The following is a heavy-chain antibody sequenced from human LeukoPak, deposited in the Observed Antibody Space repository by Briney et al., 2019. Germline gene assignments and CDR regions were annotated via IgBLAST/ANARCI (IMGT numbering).Heavy chain of an antibody. CDR2: ISGSGGST. CDR3: ARGSTYSSGWYTGFDY. CDR1: GFTFSSDA. Sequence: GGSLRLSCAASGFTFSSDAMSWVRQAPGKGLEWVSAISGSGGSTYYADSVKGRFTISRDNAKKSVYLQMNSLRAEDTAVYYCARGSTYSSGWYTGFDYWGQGTLVTASS. V-gene: IGHV3-23*01. J-gene: IGHJ4*02. D-gene: IGHD6-19*01.